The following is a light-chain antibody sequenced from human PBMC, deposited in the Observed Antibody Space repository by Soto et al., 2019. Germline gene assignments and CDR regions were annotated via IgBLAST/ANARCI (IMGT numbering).Light chain of an antibody. CDR3: QSYDSSLSGSKVV. V-gene: IGLV1-40*01. CDR2: GNS. CDR1: SSNIGAGYD. Sequence: QSVLTQPPSASGAPGQRVTISCTGSSSNIGAGYDVHWYQQLPGTAPKLLIYGNSNRPSGVPDRFSGSKSGTSASLAITGLQAEDEADYDCQSYDSSLSGSKVVFGGGTKLTVL. J-gene: IGLJ2*01.